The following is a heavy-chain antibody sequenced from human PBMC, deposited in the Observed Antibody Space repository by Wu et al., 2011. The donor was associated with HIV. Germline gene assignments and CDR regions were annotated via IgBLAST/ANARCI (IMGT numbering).Heavy chain of an antibody. J-gene: IGHJ4*02. CDR3: ARDDSSGWPEGFDY. D-gene: IGHD6-19*01. Sequence: SVKVSCKASGYTFNXYAISWVRQAPGQGLEWMGWISPYDGDTKYPQKLQGRVTMTTDTSTSTAYMELRSLRSDDTAVYYCARDDSSGWPEGFDYWGQGTLVTVSS. CDR2: ISPYDGDT. CDR1: GYTFNXYA. V-gene: IGHV1-18*01.